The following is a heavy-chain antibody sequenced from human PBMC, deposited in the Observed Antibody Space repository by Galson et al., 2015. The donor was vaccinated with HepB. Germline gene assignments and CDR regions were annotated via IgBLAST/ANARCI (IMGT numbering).Heavy chain of an antibody. J-gene: IGHJ6*02. Sequence: QSGAEVKKPGESLKISCKGSGYWFTTYWIGWVRQMPGKGLEWMGIIYLGDSDTRYSPSFQGQVTISVDKSITTAYLQWSSLKASDTAMYYCATVWSSTNYAMDVWGQGTTVTVSS. CDR2: IYLGDSDT. CDR3: ATVWSSTNYAMDV. CDR1: GYWFTTYW. D-gene: IGHD3-3*01. V-gene: IGHV5-51*01.